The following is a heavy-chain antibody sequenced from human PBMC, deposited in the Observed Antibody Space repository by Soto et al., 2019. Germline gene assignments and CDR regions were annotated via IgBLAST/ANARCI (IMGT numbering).Heavy chain of an antibody. CDR1: GYSFTSYW. CDR2: IDPSDSYT. Sequence: GESLKISCKGSGYSFTSYWISWVRQMPGKGLEWMGRIDPSDSYTNYSPSFQGHVTISADKSISTAYLQWSSLKASDTAMYYCARRAVAGYFYYYYGMEVWGKGTTVKVSS. D-gene: IGHD6-19*01. J-gene: IGHJ6*04. V-gene: IGHV5-10-1*01. CDR3: ARRAVAGYFYYYYGMEV.